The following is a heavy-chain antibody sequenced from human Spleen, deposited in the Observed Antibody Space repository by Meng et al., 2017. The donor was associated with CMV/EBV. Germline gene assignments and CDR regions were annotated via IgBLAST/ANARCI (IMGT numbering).Heavy chain of an antibody. V-gene: IGHV3-20*01. Sequence: GESLKISCAASGFIFDDYGMSWVRQAPGKGLEWVSGINWNGGSTGYAESVKGRFTISRDNDKNSLYLQMNSLRAEDTALYHCARVNSYDFWSGLTRYGMDVWGQGTTVTVSS. CDR1: GFIFDDYG. CDR3: ARVNSYDFWSGLTRYGMDV. CDR2: INWNGGST. J-gene: IGHJ6*02. D-gene: IGHD3-3*01.